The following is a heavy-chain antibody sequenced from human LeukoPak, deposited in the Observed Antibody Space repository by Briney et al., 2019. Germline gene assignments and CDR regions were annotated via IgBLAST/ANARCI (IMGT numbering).Heavy chain of an antibody. D-gene: IGHD3-3*01. Sequence: SQTLSLTCTVSGGSISSGGYYWSWIRQHPGKGLEWIGYIYYSGSTYYNPSLKSRVTISVDTSKNQFSLKLGSVTAADTAVYYCASTHYDFWSGSNYYYYGMDVWGQGTTVTVSS. V-gene: IGHV4-31*03. CDR2: IYYSGST. CDR3: ASTHYDFWSGSNYYYYGMDV. CDR1: GGSISSGGYY. J-gene: IGHJ6*02.